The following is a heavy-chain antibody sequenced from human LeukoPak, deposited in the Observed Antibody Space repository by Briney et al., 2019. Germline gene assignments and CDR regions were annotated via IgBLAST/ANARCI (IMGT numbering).Heavy chain of an antibody. Sequence: PSETLSLTCGVSGVSFDDYCWSWVRQTPGKGLEWLGEINHSGYTNDSPSLKSRVTLSIDTSRKQFSLNLRSVTVADAGIYYCTRKTTGHDYWGQGTLVTVSS. CDR1: GVSFDDYC. J-gene: IGHJ4*02. CDR2: INHSGYT. V-gene: IGHV4-34*01. D-gene: IGHD4-17*01. CDR3: TRKTTGHDY.